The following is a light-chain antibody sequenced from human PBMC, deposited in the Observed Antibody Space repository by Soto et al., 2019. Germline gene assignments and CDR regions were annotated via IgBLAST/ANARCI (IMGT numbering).Light chain of an antibody. CDR3: QHYGSSSWT. Sequence: EIVLTPSPGTLSLSPGERATLSCRASQSISSSDLAWYQHRPGQAPRLLIYAASSRATGIPVRFSGSGSGTDFTLSISRLEPEDFAVYYCQHYGSSSWTFGQGTKVDIK. CDR2: AAS. V-gene: IGKV3-20*01. CDR1: QSISSSD. J-gene: IGKJ1*01.